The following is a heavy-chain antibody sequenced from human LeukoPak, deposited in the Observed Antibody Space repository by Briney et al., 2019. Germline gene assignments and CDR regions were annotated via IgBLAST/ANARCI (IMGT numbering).Heavy chain of an antibody. J-gene: IGHJ4*02. Sequence: PGGSLRLSCAASGFTFSSYEMNWVRQAPGKGLEWVANIKQDGSETYYADSVRGRFTISRDDAKNSLYLQMNSLRAEDTAVYYCASSSSLGNWGQGTLVTVSS. CDR3: ASSSSLGN. CDR1: GFTFSSYE. D-gene: IGHD6-6*01. CDR2: IKQDGSET. V-gene: IGHV3-7*01.